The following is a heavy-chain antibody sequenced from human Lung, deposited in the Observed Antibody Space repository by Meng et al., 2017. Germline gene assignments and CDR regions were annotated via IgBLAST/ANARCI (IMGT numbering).Heavy chain of an antibody. CDR3: ERGPTTMAHDFDY. J-gene: IGHJ4*02. CDR1: RGCGSDYE. Sequence: QQVDVVGFMSADTLSGVCDRGRGCGSDYEGSESRHQKRKGLHGRGESKQWGSTTYNPSLESRATITVDTSQNNLSLKLSSVTAAASAVYYCERGPTTMAHDFDYWGQGTLVTVSS. D-gene: IGHD4-11*01. CDR2: SKQWGST. V-gene: IGHV4-34*01.